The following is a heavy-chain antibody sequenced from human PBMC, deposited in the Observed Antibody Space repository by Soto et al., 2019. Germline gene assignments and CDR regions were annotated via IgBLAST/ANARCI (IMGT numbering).Heavy chain of an antibody. D-gene: IGHD5-12*01. CDR3: ARADSGYAHGYYYYGMDV. V-gene: IGHV3-48*01. CDR2: ISSSSSTI. CDR1: GFTFSSGI. J-gene: IGHJ6*02. Sequence: GGSLILSWAASGFTFSSGIMNWVRQAPGKGLEWVSYISSSSSTIYYADSVKGRFTISRDNAKNSLYLQMNSLRAEDTAVYYCARADSGYAHGYYYYGMDVWGQGTTVTVSS.